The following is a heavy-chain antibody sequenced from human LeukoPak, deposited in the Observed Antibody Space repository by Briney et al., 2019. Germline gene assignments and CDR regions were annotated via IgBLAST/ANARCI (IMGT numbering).Heavy chain of an antibody. CDR2: IKEDGSQK. V-gene: IGHV3-7*01. CDR3: ARAGYSSGHR. Sequence: RGSLRLSCEASGFTFTNYWMNWVRQAPGKGLEWVAFIKEDGSQKYYVDSVKGRFTISRDNAKNSLHLQMNSLRAEDTAIYYCARAGYSSGHRWGQGTLVTVSS. CDR1: GFTFTNYW. D-gene: IGHD6-19*01. J-gene: IGHJ5*02.